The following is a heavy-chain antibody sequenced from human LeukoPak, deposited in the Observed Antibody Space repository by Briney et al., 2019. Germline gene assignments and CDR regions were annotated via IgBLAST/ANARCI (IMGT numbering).Heavy chain of an antibody. Sequence: SETLSLTCTVSGGSISNYYWSWIRQPPGKGLEWIGYIYYSGSTNYNPSLKSRVTISVDKSKNQFSLKLSSVPAADTAVYYCARDQGYYYDSSGYYWFDYWGQGTLVTVSS. CDR1: GGSISNYY. V-gene: IGHV4-59*12. CDR3: ARDQGYYYDSSGYYWFDY. CDR2: IYYSGST. D-gene: IGHD3-22*01. J-gene: IGHJ4*02.